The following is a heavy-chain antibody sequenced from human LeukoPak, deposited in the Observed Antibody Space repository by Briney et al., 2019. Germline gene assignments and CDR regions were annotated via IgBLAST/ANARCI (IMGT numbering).Heavy chain of an antibody. Sequence: PGGSLRLSCAASGFTFSSYGMHWVRQAPGKGLEWVAFIRYDGSNKYYADSVKGRFTISRDNSKNTLYLQMNSLRAEDTAVYYCAKDGEAAAVYYFDYWGQGTLVTVSS. CDR2: IRYDGSNK. J-gene: IGHJ4*02. CDR3: AKDGEAAAVYYFDY. D-gene: IGHD6-13*01. CDR1: GFTFSSYG. V-gene: IGHV3-30*02.